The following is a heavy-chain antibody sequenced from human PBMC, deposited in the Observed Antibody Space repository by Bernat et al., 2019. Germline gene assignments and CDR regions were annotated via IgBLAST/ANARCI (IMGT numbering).Heavy chain of an antibody. J-gene: IGHJ3*02. V-gene: IGHV3-30*18. CDR3: AKVPYYHDRSGYYGHAFDI. D-gene: IGHD3-22*01. CDR1: GFTFRSLG. Sequence: QVQLVESGGGVVQLGSSLNFPCVAPGFTFRSLGMPWFRQAPGKGLEWVAVISYDGGNKYYTDSVKGRFTISRDNSQNTLYLQMNSLRAADTAVYYCAKVPYYHDRSGYYGHAFDIWGQGTMVTVSS. CDR2: ISYDGGNK.